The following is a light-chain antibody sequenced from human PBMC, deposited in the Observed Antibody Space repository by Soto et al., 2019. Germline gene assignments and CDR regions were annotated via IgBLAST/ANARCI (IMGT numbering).Light chain of an antibody. CDR1: QSVSSY. J-gene: IGKJ4*01. Sequence: EIVLTQSPATLSLSPGERATLSCRASQSVSSYLAWYQQKPGQAPRLLIYDASNRSTGIPAMFSGSVSGTDFTLTISSLEPEDFAVYYFQERSNWPLTFGGGTKVEIK. CDR3: QERSNWPLT. CDR2: DAS. V-gene: IGKV3-11*01.